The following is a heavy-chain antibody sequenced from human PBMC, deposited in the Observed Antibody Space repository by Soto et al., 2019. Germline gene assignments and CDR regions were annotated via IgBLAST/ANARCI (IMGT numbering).Heavy chain of an antibody. D-gene: IGHD6-19*01. V-gene: IGHV1-69*13. Sequence: GASVKVSCKASGGTFSSYAISWVRQAPGQGLEWMGGIIPIFGTANYAQKFQGRVTISADDSTNTSHMELNSLTSEDTAIYHCARGGTSGWLKGAYDVWGQGTMVTVSS. J-gene: IGHJ3*01. CDR3: ARGGTSGWLKGAYDV. CDR2: IIPIFGTA. CDR1: GGTFSSYA.